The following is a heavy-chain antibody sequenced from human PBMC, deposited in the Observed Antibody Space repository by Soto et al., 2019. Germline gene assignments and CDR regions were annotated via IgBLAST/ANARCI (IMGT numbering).Heavy chain of an antibody. CDR2: INAGNGNT. V-gene: IGHV1-3*01. CDR1: GYTFTSYA. D-gene: IGHD3-9*01. CDR3: ARYRSPPDYDILTGYYVLPQAFDY. J-gene: IGHJ4*02. Sequence: GASVKVSCKASGYTFTSYAMHWVRQAPGQRLEWMGWINAGNGNTKYSQKFQGRVTITRDTSASTAYMELSSLRSEDTAVYYCARYRSPPDYDILTGYYVLPQAFDYWGQGTLVTVSS.